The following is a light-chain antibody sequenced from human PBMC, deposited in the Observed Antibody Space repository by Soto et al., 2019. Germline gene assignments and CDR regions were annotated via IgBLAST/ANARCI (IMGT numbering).Light chain of an antibody. Sequence: EIVLTQSPGTLSLSPGERATLSCRASQSVSSNYLAWYQQKPGQAPRLLIFGASSRASGIPDRFSGIGSGTDFTLTIGRLELEDFAVYYCQQYGRSPATVGQGPKVDIK. J-gene: IGKJ1*01. CDR2: GAS. V-gene: IGKV3-20*01. CDR1: QSVSSNY. CDR3: QQYGRSPAT.